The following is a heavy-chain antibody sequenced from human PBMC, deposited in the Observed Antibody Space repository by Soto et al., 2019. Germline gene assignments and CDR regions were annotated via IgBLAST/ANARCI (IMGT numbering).Heavy chain of an antibody. CDR2: IIPIFGTA. CDR1: GGTFSSYA. D-gene: IGHD5-18*01. J-gene: IGHJ4*02. CDR3: ARPDSGYSYGYGFDY. Sequence: GASVKVCCKASGGTFSSYAISWVRQAPGQGLEWMGGIIPIFGTANYAQKFQGRVTITADESTSTAYMELSSLRSEDTAVYYCARPDSGYSYGYGFDYWGQGTLVTVSS. V-gene: IGHV1-69*13.